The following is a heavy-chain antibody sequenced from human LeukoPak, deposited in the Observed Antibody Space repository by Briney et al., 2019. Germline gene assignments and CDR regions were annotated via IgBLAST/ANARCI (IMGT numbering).Heavy chain of an antibody. Sequence: GGSLRLSCAASGFTFSNSAMSWVRQAPGKGLEWVSAISGSGGSTYYADSVQGLFTISRDNSKNTLYLQMNRMRAEDTAVYYCANGGLWLPTRSDWGQGTLVTVSS. D-gene: IGHD5-18*01. CDR1: GFTFSNSA. CDR3: ANGGLWLPTRSD. V-gene: IGHV3-23*01. CDR2: ISGSGGST. J-gene: IGHJ4*02.